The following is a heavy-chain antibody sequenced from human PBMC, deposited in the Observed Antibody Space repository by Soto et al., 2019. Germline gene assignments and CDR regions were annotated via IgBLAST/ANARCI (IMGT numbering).Heavy chain of an antibody. D-gene: IGHD4-4*01. Sequence: LRLSCAASGFTFSSYAMSWVRQAPGKGLEWVSAISGSGGSTYYADSVKGRFTISRDNSKNTLYLQMNSLRAEDTAVYYCANPPVTPYPYGYYGMDVWGQGTTVTVSS. V-gene: IGHV3-23*01. CDR3: ANPPVTPYPYGYYGMDV. CDR1: GFTFSSYA. J-gene: IGHJ6*02. CDR2: ISGSGGST.